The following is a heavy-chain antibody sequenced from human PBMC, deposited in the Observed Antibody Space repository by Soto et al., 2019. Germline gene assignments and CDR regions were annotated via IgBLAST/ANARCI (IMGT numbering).Heavy chain of an antibody. Sequence: SETLSLTCTVSGGSISSRDYYWTWIRQSPGKGLEWIASMYVDGSSHYNPSLRSRVTISVDTSKNQFSLKLSSMTAADTAVYYCARHSSGRRHPGFDYWGQGTLVTVSS. CDR1: GGSISSRDYY. V-gene: IGHV4-39*01. D-gene: IGHD1-26*01. CDR3: ARHSSGRRHPGFDY. J-gene: IGHJ4*02. CDR2: MYVDGSS.